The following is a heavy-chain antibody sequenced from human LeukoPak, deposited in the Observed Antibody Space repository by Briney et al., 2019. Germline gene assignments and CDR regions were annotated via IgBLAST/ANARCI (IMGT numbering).Heavy chain of an antibody. CDR2: ISDNGLRT. J-gene: IGHJ4*02. D-gene: IGHD6-13*01. CDR1: GFNFSNFD. CDR3: AKDGDLGAAWDYFHL. Sequence: PGRSVRLSCAASGFNFSNFDMNWVRQAPGKGLEWVAFISDNGLRTYYLESVKGLFTISIDDSKNTLHLQMNSLRTEDTAVYYCAKDGDLGAAWDYFHLWGQNARLPVSS. V-gene: IGHV3-30*18.